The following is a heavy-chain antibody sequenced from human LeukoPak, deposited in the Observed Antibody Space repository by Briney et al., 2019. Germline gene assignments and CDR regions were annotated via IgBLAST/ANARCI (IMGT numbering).Heavy chain of an antibody. Sequence: SETLSLTCTVSGGSISSYYWSWIRQPPGKGLEWIGYIYYSGSTNYNPSLKSRVTISVDTSKNQFSLKLSSVTAADTAVYYCARDSGHYYDSSGPGMHWGQGTLVTVSS. CDR2: IYYSGST. D-gene: IGHD3-22*01. CDR1: GGSISSYY. CDR3: ARDSGHYYDSSGPGMH. V-gene: IGHV4-59*12. J-gene: IGHJ4*02.